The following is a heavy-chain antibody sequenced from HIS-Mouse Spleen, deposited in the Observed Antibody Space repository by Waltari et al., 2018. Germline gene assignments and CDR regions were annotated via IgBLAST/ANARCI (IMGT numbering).Heavy chain of an antibody. CDR1: GGSISSSSYY. CDR2: IYYRGST. D-gene: IGHD6-13*01. CDR3: AREIPYSSSCYDWYFDL. J-gene: IGHJ2*01. V-gene: IGHV4-39*07. Sequence: QLQLQESGPGLVKPSETLSLTCTVSGGSISSSSYYWGWIRQPPGKGLEWIGSIYYRGSTYYNPSLKSRVTISVDTSKNQFSLKLSSVTAADTAVYYCAREIPYSSSCYDWYFDLWGRGTLVTVSS.